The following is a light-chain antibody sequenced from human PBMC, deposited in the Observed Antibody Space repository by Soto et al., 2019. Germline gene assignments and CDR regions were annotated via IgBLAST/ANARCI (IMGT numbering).Light chain of an antibody. CDR3: CSYVGATTYV. CDR2: EVS. Sequence: QSALTQPASVSGSPGQSITISCTGTSSDVGGYNYVSWYQQQSGKAPKLMIHEVSNRPSGVSSRFSGSKSGNTASLTISGLQAEDEADYYCCSYVGATTYVFGTGTKLTVL. J-gene: IGLJ1*01. CDR1: SSDVGGYNY. V-gene: IGLV2-14*01.